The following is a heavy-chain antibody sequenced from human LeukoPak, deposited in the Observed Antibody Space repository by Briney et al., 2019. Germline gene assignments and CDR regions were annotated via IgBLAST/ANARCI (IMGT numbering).Heavy chain of an antibody. CDR1: GFTFSSYA. J-gene: IGHJ4*02. D-gene: IGHD3-16*01. Sequence: PGGSLRLSCAASGFTFSSYAMHWVRRAPGKGLEWVTVISYDGSNKYYADSVKGRFTISRDNSKNTLYLQMNSLRAEDTAVYYCARDSRSFIVMITEPRKNLVDYWGQGTLVTVSS. CDR2: ISYDGSNK. V-gene: IGHV3-30*04. CDR3: ARDSRSFIVMITEPRKNLVDY.